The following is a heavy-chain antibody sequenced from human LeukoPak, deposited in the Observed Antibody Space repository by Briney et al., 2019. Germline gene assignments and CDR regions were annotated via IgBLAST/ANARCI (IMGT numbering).Heavy chain of an antibody. CDR2: INSDGSST. V-gene: IGHV3-74*01. CDR3: ARSRDYGDGRIGSYWFDP. Sequence: QPGGSLRLSCAASGFTFSSYWMHRVRQAPGKGLVWVSRINSDGSSTSYADSVKGRFTISRDNAKNTLYLQMNGLRAEDTAVYYCARSRDYGDGRIGSYWFDPWGQGTLVTVSS. D-gene: IGHD4-17*01. CDR1: GFTFSSYW. J-gene: IGHJ5*02.